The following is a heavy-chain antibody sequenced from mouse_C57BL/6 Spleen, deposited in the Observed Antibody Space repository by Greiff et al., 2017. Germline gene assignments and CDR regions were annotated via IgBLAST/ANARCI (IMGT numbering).Heavy chain of an antibody. D-gene: IGHD1-1*01. CDR2: ISSGSSTI. V-gene: IGHV5-17*01. Sequence: EVQLQQSGGGLVKPGGSLKLSCAASGFTFSDYGMHWVRQAPEKGLEWVAYISSGSSTIYYADTVKGRFTISRDNAKNTLFLQMTSLRSEDTAMYYCARKDYGSSYQYFDVWGTGTTLTVSS. CDR3: ARKDYGSSYQYFDV. J-gene: IGHJ1*03. CDR1: GFTFSDYG.